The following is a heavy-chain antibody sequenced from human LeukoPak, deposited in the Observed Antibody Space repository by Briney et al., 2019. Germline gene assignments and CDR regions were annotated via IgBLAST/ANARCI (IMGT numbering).Heavy chain of an antibody. V-gene: IGHV4-34*01. D-gene: IGHD6-19*01. CDR1: GGSFSGYY. CDR2: INHSGST. J-gene: IGHJ4*02. CDR3: ARTRAVAGRGHFDY. Sequence: SETLSLTCAVYGGSFSGYYWSWIRQPPGKGLEWIGEINHSGSTNYNPSLKGRVTISVDTSKNQFSLKLSSVTAADTAVYYCARTRAVAGRGHFDYWGQGTLVTVSS.